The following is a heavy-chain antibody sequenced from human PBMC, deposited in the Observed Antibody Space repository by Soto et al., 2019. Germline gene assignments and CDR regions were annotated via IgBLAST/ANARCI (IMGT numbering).Heavy chain of an antibody. CDR2: INPSGGST. CDR1: GCTFTSYY. D-gene: IGHD6-19*01. V-gene: IGHV1-46*01. Sequence: ASVKVSCKASGCTFTSYYMHWVRQAPGQGLEWMGIINPSGGSTSYAQKFQGRVTMTRDTSTSTVYMELSSLRSEDTAVYYCARDSIAVAGDARLGKFDYWGQGTLVTVSS. CDR3: ARDSIAVAGDARLGKFDY. J-gene: IGHJ4*02.